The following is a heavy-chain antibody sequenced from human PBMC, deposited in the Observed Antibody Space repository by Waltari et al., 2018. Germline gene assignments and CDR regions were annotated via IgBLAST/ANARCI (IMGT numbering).Heavy chain of an antibody. CDR3: AKDGYSSSWYFYYYYGMDV. Sequence: LQLQASGPGLVKPSETLSLTCTFSGGPISSSSYYWGWIRQPPGTGLGWVAAIRGSGGSTYYADSVKCRFTIARDNSKNTLYLQMNSLRAEDTAVYYCAKDGYSSSWYFYYYYGMDVWGQGTTVTVSS. J-gene: IGHJ6*02. CDR1: GGPISSSSYY. CDR2: IRGSGGST. V-gene: IGHV3-23*01. D-gene: IGHD6-13*01.